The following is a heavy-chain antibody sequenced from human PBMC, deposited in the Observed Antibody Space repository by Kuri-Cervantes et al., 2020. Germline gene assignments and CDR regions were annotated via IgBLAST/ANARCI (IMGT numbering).Heavy chain of an antibody. CDR3: ARGGDGDGYSSSYNWFDP. D-gene: IGHD6-13*01. J-gene: IGHJ5*02. CDR2: INPSGGST. Sequence: ASVKVSCKASGYTFTSYGISWVRQAPGQGLEWMGIINPSGGSTSYAQKFQGRVTMTRDTSTSTVYMELSSLRSEDTAVYYCARGGDGDGYSSSYNWFDPWGQGTLVTVSS. V-gene: IGHV1-46*01. CDR1: GYTFTSYG.